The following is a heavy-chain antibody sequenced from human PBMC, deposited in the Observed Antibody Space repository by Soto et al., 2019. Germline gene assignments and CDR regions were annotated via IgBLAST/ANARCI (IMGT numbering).Heavy chain of an antibody. D-gene: IGHD3-22*01. CDR1: GFTFSSYG. J-gene: IGHJ5*02. Sequence: GGSLRLSCAASGFTFSSYGMSWVRQAPGKGLEWVSAINTNGGSTFYADPVKGRFTISRDNSKNTLYLQMNSLRAEDTAVYYCAKGFYDSSGNHPHWFDPWGQGTLVTVSS. CDR2: INTNGGST. V-gene: IGHV3-23*01. CDR3: AKGFYDSSGNHPHWFDP.